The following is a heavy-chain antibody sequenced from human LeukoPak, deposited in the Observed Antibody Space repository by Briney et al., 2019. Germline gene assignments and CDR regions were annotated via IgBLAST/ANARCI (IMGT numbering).Heavy chain of an antibody. V-gene: IGHV1-69*05. CDR2: IIPIFGAA. CDR1: GGTFSSYA. CDR3: ARGPIVGATWSDEFFH. Sequence: SVKVSCKASGGTFSSYAISWVRQAPGQGLEWMGRIIPIFGAASYAQKFQGRVTITTDESTSTAYMELSSLRSEDTAVYYCARGPIVGATWSDEFFHWGQGTLVTVSS. J-gene: IGHJ4*02. D-gene: IGHD1-26*01.